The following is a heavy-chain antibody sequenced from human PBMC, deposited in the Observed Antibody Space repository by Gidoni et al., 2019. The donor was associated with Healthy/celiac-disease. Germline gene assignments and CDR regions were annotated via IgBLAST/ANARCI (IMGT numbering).Heavy chain of an antibody. Sequence: QVQLVQSGAEVKQPGAAVKVSCKASGYTFTSYSISWVRQAPGQGLDWMGWISAYNGNTNYATKLQGRVTMTTDTSTSTAYMELRSLRSDDTAVYFCARLGYCSGGSCYEPVDYWGQGTLVTVSS. J-gene: IGHJ4*02. CDR2: ISAYNGNT. V-gene: IGHV1-18*01. CDR3: ARLGYCSGGSCYEPVDY. D-gene: IGHD2-15*01. CDR1: GYTFTSYS.